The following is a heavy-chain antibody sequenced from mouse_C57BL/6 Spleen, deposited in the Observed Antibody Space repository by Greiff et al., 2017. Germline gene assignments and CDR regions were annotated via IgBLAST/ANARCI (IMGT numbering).Heavy chain of an antibody. V-gene: IGHV1-72*01. CDR1: GYTFTSYW. Sequence: VQLQQPGAELVKPGASVKLSCKASGYTFTSYWMHWVKQRPGRGLEWIGRIDPNSGGTKYNAKFKSKATLTVDKPSSTAYMQLSILTSEDSAVYYCAREPELGLWAYWGQGTLVTVAA. J-gene: IGHJ3*01. CDR3: AREPELGLWAY. D-gene: IGHD4-1*01. CDR2: IDPNSGGT.